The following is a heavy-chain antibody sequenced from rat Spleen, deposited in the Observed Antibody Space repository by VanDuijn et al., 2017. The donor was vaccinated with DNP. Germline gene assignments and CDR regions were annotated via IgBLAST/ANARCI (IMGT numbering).Heavy chain of an antibody. CDR3: TRGKNYALDA. CDR1: GFTFSDYY. V-gene: IGHV5-27*01. CDR2: ISTSGSSI. J-gene: IGHJ4*01. D-gene: IGHD1-4*01. Sequence: EVQLVESGGGLVQPGRSLKLSCAASGFTFSDYYMAWVRQAPTKGLEWVASISTSGSSIYYRDSVRGRFTISRDNAKSALYLQMDSLRSEDTATYYCTRGKNYALDAWGQGTSVTVSS.